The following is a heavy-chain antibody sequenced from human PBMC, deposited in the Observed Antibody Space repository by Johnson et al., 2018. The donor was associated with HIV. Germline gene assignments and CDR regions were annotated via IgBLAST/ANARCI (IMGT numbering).Heavy chain of an antibody. CDR1: GFTFDDYA. CDR3: AKGLWGGTYPHDANDI. D-gene: IGHD1-26*01. J-gene: IGHJ3*02. Sequence: VQLVESGGGLVQPGRSLRLSCAASGFTFDDYAMHWVRQVPGKGLEWVSGISWNSGSIGYADSVKGRFTISRDNAKNSLYLQMNGLRAEDTAVYYCAKGLWGGTYPHDANDIWGQGTKVTVSS. V-gene: IGHV3-9*01. CDR2: ISWNSGSI.